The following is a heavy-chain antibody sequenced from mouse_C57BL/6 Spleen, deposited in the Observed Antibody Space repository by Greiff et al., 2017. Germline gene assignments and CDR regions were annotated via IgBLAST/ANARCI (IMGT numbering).Heavy chain of an antibody. V-gene: IGHV1-42*01. CDR2: INPSTGGT. D-gene: IGHD1-1*02. CDR1: GYSFTGYY. Sequence: VQLQQSGPGLVKPGASVKISCKASGYSFTGYYMNWVKQSPEKSLEWIGEINPSTGGTTYNQKFKAKATLTVDKSSSTAYMQLKSLTSEDSAVYYCARSGGPYAMDYWGQGTSVTVSS. CDR3: ARSGGPYAMDY. J-gene: IGHJ4*01.